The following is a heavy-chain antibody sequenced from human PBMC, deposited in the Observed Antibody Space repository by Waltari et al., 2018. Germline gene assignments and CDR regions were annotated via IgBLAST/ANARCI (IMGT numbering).Heavy chain of an antibody. V-gene: IGHV4-59*13. Sequence: VQLQESGPGLVKPSETLSLTCTVSGGSMSNFYWSWIRQPPGKGPEWIGYISHTGNTNYNPSLKGRVIISVDTSKKQFSLKVSSLTAADTAVYYXARGDGDLDYDYYYMDXWGKGTTVTVSS. CDR3: ARGDGDLDYDYYYMDX. J-gene: IGHJ6*03. CDR1: GGSMSNFY. CDR2: ISHTGNT. D-gene: IGHD4-17*01.